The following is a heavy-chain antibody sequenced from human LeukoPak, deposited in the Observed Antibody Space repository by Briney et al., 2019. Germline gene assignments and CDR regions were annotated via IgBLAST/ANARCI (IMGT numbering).Heavy chain of an antibody. V-gene: IGHV3-23*01. CDR2: ISGSGGST. D-gene: IGHD6-13*01. Sequence: PGGSLRLSCAASGFTFSSYWMNWARQAPGKGLEWVSAISGSGGSTYYADSVKGRFTISRDNSKNTLYLQMNSLRAEDTAVYYCAKKQRGIAAADDYWGQGTLVTVSS. CDR3: AKKQRGIAAADDY. CDR1: GFTFSSYW. J-gene: IGHJ4*02.